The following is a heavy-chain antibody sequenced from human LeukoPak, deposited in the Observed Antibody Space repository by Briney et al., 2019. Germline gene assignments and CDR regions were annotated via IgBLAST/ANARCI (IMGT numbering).Heavy chain of an antibody. J-gene: IGHJ3*02. Sequence: GGSLRLSCAASGFTFDDYAMHWVRQAPGKGLEWVSGISWNSGSIGYADSVKGRFTISRDNAKNSLYLQMNSLRAEDMALYYCAKDSCPPPHYYDSSAERGAFDIWGQGTMVTVSS. D-gene: IGHD3-22*01. CDR1: GFTFDDYA. V-gene: IGHV3-9*03. CDR3: AKDSCPPPHYYDSSAERGAFDI. CDR2: ISWNSGSI.